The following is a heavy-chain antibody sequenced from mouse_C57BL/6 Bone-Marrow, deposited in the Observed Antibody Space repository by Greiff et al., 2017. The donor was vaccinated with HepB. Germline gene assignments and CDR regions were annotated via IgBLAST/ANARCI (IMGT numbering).Heavy chain of an antibody. V-gene: IGHV10-1*01. CDR3: VRADYDVLLWFAY. D-gene: IGHD2-4*01. CDR1: GFSFNTYA. Sequence: EVQGVESGGGLVQPKGSLKLSCAASGFSFNTYAMNWVRQAPGKGLEWVARIRSKSNNYATYYADSVKDRFTISRDDSESMLYLQMNNLKTEDTAMYYCVRADYDVLLWFAYWGQGTLVTVSA. J-gene: IGHJ3*01. CDR2: IRSKSNNYAT.